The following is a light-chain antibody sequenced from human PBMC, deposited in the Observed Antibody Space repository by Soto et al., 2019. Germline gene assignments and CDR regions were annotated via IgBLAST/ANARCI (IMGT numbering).Light chain of an antibody. Sequence: ESVLRQSPGTLSFSPGERATLSCRASQSVSSSYLAWYQQKPGQAPRLLIYGASSRATGIPDRFSGSGSGTDFTLTISRLEPEDFAVYYCQQYGSSFGGGTKVDIK. V-gene: IGKV3-20*01. CDR3: QQYGSS. CDR2: GAS. CDR1: QSVSSSY. J-gene: IGKJ4*01.